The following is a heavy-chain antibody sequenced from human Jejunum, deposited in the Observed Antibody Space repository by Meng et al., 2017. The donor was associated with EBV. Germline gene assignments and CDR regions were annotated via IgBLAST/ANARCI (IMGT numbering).Heavy chain of an antibody. D-gene: IGHD6-13*01. V-gene: IGHV1-46*01. CDR2: VNPSPVDT. CDR1: GYTFTNYY. CDR3: ARGLDSSTPGTD. J-gene: IGHJ4*02. Sequence: QVHLVQSGAEVKKPGASVKRSCKTSGYTFTNYYMHWVRQAPGQGLEWVGMVNPSPVDTNYARKFQGRVTMTSDTSTSTVHMELNSLKSDDTAVYYCARGLDSSTPGTDWGQGTLVTVSS.